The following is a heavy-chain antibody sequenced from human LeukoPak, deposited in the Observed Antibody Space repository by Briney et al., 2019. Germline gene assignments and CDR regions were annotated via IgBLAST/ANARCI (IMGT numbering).Heavy chain of an antibody. CDR3: ARDLTLPYYYDSSGYAFEC. CDR1: GGTFSSYA. J-gene: IGHJ4*02. V-gene: IGHV1-69*13. CDR2: IIPIFGTA. D-gene: IGHD3-22*01. Sequence: ASVKVSCKASGGTFSSYAISWVRQAPGQGLEWMGGIIPIFGTANYAQKFQGRVTITADESTSTAYMELSSLRSEDTAVYYCARDLTLPYYYDSSGYAFECWGQGTLVTVSS.